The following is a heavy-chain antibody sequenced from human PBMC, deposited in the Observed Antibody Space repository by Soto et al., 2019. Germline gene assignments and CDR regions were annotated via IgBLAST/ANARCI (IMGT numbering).Heavy chain of an antibody. V-gene: IGHV1-46*03. Sequence: ASVKVSCKASGYTFTSYYMHWVRQAPGQGLEWMGIINPSGGSTSYAQKFQGRVTMTRDTSTSTVYMELSSLRSEDTAVYYCAGDKDCDRGSGVRYFDYWGQGTLVTVSS. D-gene: IGHD2-15*01. CDR1: GYTFTSYY. CDR2: INPSGGST. J-gene: IGHJ4*02. CDR3: AGDKDCDRGSGVRYFDY.